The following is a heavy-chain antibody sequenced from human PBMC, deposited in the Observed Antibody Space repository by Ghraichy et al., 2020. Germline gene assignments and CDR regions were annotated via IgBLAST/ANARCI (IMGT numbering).Heavy chain of an antibody. CDR2: INHSGST. CDR3: ARSKGLRYYDSRGNINDY. CDR1: GGSFSGYY. D-gene: IGHD3-22*01. Sequence: SETLSLTCAVYGGSFSGYYWSWIRQPPGKGLEWIGEINHSGSTNYNPSLKSRVTISVDTSKNQFSLKLSSVTAADTAVYYCARSKGLRYYDSRGNINDYWGQGTLVTVSS. J-gene: IGHJ4*02. V-gene: IGHV4-34*01.